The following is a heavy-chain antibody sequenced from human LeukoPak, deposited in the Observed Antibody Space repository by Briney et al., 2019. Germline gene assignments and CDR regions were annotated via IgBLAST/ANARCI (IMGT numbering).Heavy chain of an antibody. J-gene: IGHJ6*03. Sequence: SETLSLTCTVSGGSISSYYWSWIRQPAGKGLEWIGRIYTSGSTNYNPSLKSRVTMSVDTCKNQFSLKLSSVTAADTAVYYCARVESGYSFRHYYYYMDVWGKGTTVTVSS. CDR3: ARVESGYSFRHYYYYMDV. V-gene: IGHV4-4*07. D-gene: IGHD3-3*01. CDR2: IYTSGST. CDR1: GGSISSYY.